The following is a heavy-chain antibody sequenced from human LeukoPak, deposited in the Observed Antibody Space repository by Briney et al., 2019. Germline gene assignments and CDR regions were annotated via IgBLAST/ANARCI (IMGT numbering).Heavy chain of an antibody. CDR2: IHYSGIT. CDR3: AGGSGGFDA. D-gene: IGHD3-3*01. Sequence: PSGTLSLTCTVSGGSISSHYWSWIRQPPGKGLEWIGYIHYSGITNYNPSLKSRVTISVDTSKNQFSLKLRSVTAADTAVYYCAGGSGGFDAWGQGILVTVSS. V-gene: IGHV4-59*11. CDR1: GGSISSHY. J-gene: IGHJ5*01.